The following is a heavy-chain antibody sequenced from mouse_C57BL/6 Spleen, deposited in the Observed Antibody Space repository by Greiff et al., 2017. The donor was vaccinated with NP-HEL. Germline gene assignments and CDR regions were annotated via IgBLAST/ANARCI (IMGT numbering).Heavy chain of an antibody. V-gene: IGHV1-69*01. CDR3: ARGGYSNLFDY. D-gene: IGHD2-5*01. CDR2: IDPSDSYT. J-gene: IGHJ2*01. CDR1: GYTFTSYW. Sequence: QVQLQQPGAELVMPGASVKLSCKASGYTFTSYWMHWVKQRPGQGLEWIGEIDPSDSYTNSNQKFKGKSTLTVDKSSSTAYMQLSSLTSEDSAVYYCARGGYSNLFDYWGQGTTLTVSS.